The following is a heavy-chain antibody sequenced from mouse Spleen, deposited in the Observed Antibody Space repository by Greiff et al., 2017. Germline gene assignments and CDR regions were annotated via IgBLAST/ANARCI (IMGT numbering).Heavy chain of an antibody. Sequence: EVKLMESGPVLVKPGASVKMSCKASGYTFTDYYMNWVKQSHGKSLEWIGVINPYNGGTSYNQKFKGKATLTVDKSSSTAYMELNSLTSEDSAVYYCARGYDYDEVFAYWGQGTLVTVSA. V-gene: IGHV1-19*01. J-gene: IGHJ3*01. CDR3: ARGYDYDEVFAY. D-gene: IGHD2-4*01. CDR2: INPYNGGT. CDR1: GYTFTDYY.